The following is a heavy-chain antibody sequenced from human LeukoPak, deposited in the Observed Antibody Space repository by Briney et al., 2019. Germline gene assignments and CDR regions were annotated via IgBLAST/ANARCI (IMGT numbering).Heavy chain of an antibody. CDR2: IYYSGST. V-gene: IGHV4-59*01. Sequence: SETLSVTCTVSGGSISSYYWSWIRQPPGKGLEWIGYIYYSGSTNYNPSLKSRVTISVDTSKNQFSLKLSSVTAADTAVYYCARSRITMVRGAPDYDYYMDVWGKGTTVTVSS. J-gene: IGHJ6*03. D-gene: IGHD3-10*01. CDR1: GGSISSYY. CDR3: ARSRITMVRGAPDYDYYMDV.